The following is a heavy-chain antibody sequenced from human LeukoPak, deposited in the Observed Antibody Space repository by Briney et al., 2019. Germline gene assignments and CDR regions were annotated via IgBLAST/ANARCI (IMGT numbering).Heavy chain of an antibody. V-gene: IGHV3-23*01. Sequence: GGSLRLSCAASGFTFSSYAMSWVRQAPGKGLEWVSTISGSGGSTYYADSVKGRFTISRDNSKNTLYLQMNSLRAEDTAVYYCAKRGGSYLYYFDYWGQGTLVTVSS. J-gene: IGHJ4*02. CDR1: GFTFSSYA. D-gene: IGHD1-26*01. CDR3: AKRGGSYLYYFDY. CDR2: ISGSGGST.